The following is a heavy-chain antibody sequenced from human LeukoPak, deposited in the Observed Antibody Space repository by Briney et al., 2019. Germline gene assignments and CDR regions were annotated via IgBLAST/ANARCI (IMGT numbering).Heavy chain of an antibody. V-gene: IGHV3-23*01. CDR3: ASGRGIESSSPLDY. CDR1: GCTFRNYA. J-gene: IGHJ4*02. Sequence: PGGALRLSCAASGCTFRNYAMSWVRQAPGKGLEWVSTISGSGGSTYYADSVKGRFTISRDNSKNTLYLQMNSLRDEDTAVYYCASGRGIESSSPLDYWGQGTLVTVSS. D-gene: IGHD6-6*01. CDR2: ISGSGGST.